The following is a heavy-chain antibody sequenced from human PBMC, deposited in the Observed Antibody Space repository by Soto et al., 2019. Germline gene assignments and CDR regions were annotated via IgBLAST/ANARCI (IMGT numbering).Heavy chain of an antibody. Sequence: SVKVSCKASGGTFSSYAISWVRQAPGQGLEWMGGIIPIFGTANYAQKFQGRVTITADKSTSTAYMELSSLRSEDTAVYYCATTNNLRYYDFWSGSLDYWGQGTLVTVSS. D-gene: IGHD3-3*01. CDR2: IIPIFGTA. J-gene: IGHJ4*02. CDR3: ATTNNLRYYDFWSGSLDY. V-gene: IGHV1-69*06. CDR1: GGTFSSYA.